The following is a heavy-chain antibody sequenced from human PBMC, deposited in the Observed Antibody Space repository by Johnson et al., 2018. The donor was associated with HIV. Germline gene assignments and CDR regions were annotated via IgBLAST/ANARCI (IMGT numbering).Heavy chain of an antibody. CDR1: GFTFGEYT. CDR2: IRSKLYGGTT. V-gene: IGHV3-49*04. CDR3: PRAGTYYFSYAFDI. Sequence: VQLVESGGGLVQPGRSLRLSCTASGFTFGEYTMSWVRQAPGKGLEWVGFIRSKLYGGTTEYAASVKGRFTISRDDSKSIAYLQMNSLKTEDTAVYYCPRAGTYYFSYAFDIWCQGTVVTVSS. D-gene: IGHD1-26*01. J-gene: IGHJ3*02.